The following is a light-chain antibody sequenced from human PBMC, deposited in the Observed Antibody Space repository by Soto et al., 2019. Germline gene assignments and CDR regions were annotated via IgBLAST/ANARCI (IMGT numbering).Light chain of an antibody. CDR1: QSVSNSY. J-gene: IGKJ1*01. V-gene: IGKV3-20*01. CDR3: QQFPTWT. Sequence: EIVLTQSPGILSLSPGERATLSCRASQSVSNSYLAGYQQKPGQAPRLLMYAASNRATGIPDRFSGSGSGTVFTLTISRLEPEDCAVYYCQQFPTWTFGQGIKVEIK. CDR2: AAS.